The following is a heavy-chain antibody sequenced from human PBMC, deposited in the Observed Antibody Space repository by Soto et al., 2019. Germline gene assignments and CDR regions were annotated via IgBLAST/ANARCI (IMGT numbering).Heavy chain of an antibody. Sequence: HVQLVQSGAEVKKPGASVKVSCKASGYTFTSYYMHWVRQAPGQGLEWMGIINHSGGSTSYSQNFQGRVTMTMDTSTSTVYMELRSLRSEDTAVYYCAREYYYDRSGSMSPPDYWGQGTLVTV. D-gene: IGHD3-22*01. CDR2: INHSGGST. J-gene: IGHJ4*02. CDR1: GYTFTSYY. CDR3: AREYYYDRSGSMSPPDY. V-gene: IGHV1-46*01.